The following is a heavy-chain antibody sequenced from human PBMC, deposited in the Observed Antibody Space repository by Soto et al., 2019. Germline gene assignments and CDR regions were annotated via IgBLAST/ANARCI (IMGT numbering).Heavy chain of an antibody. Sequence: EVQLVESGGGLVQPGGSLRLSCAVSGFTFSSFWMHWVRQAPGEGLVWVSRINTDGSSTSYADSVKGRFTISRDNAKNTLYLQMNSLMVEDTAMYYCAKRGVDTFGLSYWGQGTLVSVSS. J-gene: IGHJ4*02. D-gene: IGHD3-10*01. CDR3: AKRGVDTFGLSY. V-gene: IGHV3-74*01. CDR1: GFTFSSFW. CDR2: INTDGSST.